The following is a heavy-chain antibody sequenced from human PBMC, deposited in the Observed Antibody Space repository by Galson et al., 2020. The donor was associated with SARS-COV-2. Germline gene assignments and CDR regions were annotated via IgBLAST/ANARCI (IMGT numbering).Heavy chain of an antibody. J-gene: IGHJ3*02. CDR2: IYFSGST. CDR1: GDSIISRSHF. V-gene: IGHV4-39*07. D-gene: IGHD1-26*01. CDR3: ARDSGSYWYEACDS. Sequence: SETLSLTCTVSGDSIISRSHFWGWIRQSPGKGLEWIGSIYFSGSTYDNPSLKSRVTMSIDTSKNQFSLKLTSVTAADTGVYFCARDSGSYWYEACDSWGRGTMFTVSS.